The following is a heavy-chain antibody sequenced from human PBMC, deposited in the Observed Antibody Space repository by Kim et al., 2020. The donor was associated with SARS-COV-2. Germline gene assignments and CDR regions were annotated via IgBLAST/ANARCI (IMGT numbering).Heavy chain of an antibody. D-gene: IGHD1-26*01. J-gene: IGHJ4*02. CDR3: ARVFFGGRGSFDY. V-gene: IGHV3-21*01. Sequence: YADSVEGRFTISRDNAKTSLYLQMNSLRAEDTAVYYCARVFFGGRGSFDYWGQGTLVTVSS.